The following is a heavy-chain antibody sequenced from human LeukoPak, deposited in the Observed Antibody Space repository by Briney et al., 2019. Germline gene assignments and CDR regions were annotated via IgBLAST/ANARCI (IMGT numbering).Heavy chain of an antibody. V-gene: IGHV4-61*02. CDR3: ARDDFDNSGYRPFYF. CDR2: VNPSGST. J-gene: IGHJ4*02. Sequence: PSETLSLTCSVSGDSIRRGNYYWSWIRQSAGKGLEWIGRVNPSGSTNYNPSLKSRLIMSLDTSMNQFSLRLTSVTAADTAVYYCARDDFDNSGYRPFYFWGQGTLVTVSS. D-gene: IGHD5-12*01. CDR1: GDSIRRGNYY.